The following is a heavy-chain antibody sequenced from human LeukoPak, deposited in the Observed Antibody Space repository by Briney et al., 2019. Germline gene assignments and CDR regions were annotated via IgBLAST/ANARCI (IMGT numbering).Heavy chain of an antibody. J-gene: IGHJ4*02. CDR1: GFTFSAYG. CDR3: ARDADTSGHSSHFDY. D-gene: IGHD3-22*01. CDR2: MKYDGTKT. Sequence: PGGSLRLSCAASGFTFSAYGMHWVRQAPGKGLEWVAAMKYDGTKTYYGDSVKGRLSISRDNSKNMLSLQMNSLRAEDTAVYHCARDADTSGHSSHFDYWGQGTLVTVSS. V-gene: IGHV3-33*05.